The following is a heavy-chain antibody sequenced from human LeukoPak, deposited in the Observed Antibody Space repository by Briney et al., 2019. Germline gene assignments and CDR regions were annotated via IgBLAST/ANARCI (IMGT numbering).Heavy chain of an antibody. V-gene: IGHV4-39*01. Sequence: PSETLSLTCTVSGGSLSSSSYYWGWIRQPPGKGLEWIGSSYYSGSTYYNPSLKSRVTISVDTSKNQFSLKLSSVTAADTAVYYCTGSGSYWMIDYWGQGTLVTVSS. CDR1: GGSLSSSSYY. CDR3: TGSGSYWMIDY. D-gene: IGHD3-10*01. CDR2: SYYSGST. J-gene: IGHJ4*02.